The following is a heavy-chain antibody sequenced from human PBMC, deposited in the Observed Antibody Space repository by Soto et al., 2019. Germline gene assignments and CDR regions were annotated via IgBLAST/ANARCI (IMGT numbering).Heavy chain of an antibody. CDR1: GGTFSSYP. CDR3: ARRDSHGYFRYFDK. CDR2: TNGNLGTG. J-gene: IGHJ4*02. V-gene: IGHV1-69*06. Sequence: QVQLVQSGAEVKRPGSSVKVSCKASGGTFSSYPISWVRQAPGQGLEWMGGTNGNLGTGNYAQKFRGRLTITTDISTTTADMELSSLTSEDTAVYYCARRDSHGYFRYFDKWGQGTLVTVSS. D-gene: IGHD4-17*01.